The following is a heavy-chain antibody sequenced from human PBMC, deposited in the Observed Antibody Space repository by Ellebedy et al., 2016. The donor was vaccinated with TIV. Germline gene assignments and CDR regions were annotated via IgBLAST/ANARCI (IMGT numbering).Heavy chain of an antibody. CDR2: INHSGST. CDR1: GGSFSGYY. CDR3: ARWDTAMAYFDY. V-gene: IGHV4-34*01. D-gene: IGHD5-18*01. Sequence: SETLSLTCAVYGGSFSGYYWSWIRQSPGKGLEWIGEINHSGSTNYNPSLKSRVTISVDTSKNQFSLKLSSVTAADTAVYYCARWDTAMAYFDYWGQGTLVTVSS. J-gene: IGHJ4*02.